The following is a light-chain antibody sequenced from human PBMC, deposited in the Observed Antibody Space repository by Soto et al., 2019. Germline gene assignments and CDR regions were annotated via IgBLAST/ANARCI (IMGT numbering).Light chain of an antibody. V-gene: IGKV3-20*01. CDR2: GAS. Sequence: EMGLTQSPATLSLSQGERATLSSRASQTVSSGYLAWSQQKPGRAPRLLIYGASTRATGIPGRFSGSASGTDFTLTISRLEPEDFAVYYCQQYGPSPMYTFGQGTNLEIK. CDR1: QTVSSGY. J-gene: IGKJ2*01. CDR3: QQYGPSPMYT.